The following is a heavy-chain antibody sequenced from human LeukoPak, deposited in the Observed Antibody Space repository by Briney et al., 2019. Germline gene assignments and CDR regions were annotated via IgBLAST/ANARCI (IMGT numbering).Heavy chain of an antibody. CDR2: ISYDGSNK. J-gene: IGHJ4*02. Sequence: GGSLRLSCAASGFTFSSYAMHWVRQAPGKGLEWVAVISYDGSNKYYADSVKGRFTISRDNSKNTLYLQMNSLRAVDTAVYYCARDRGGSYFDYWGQGTLVTVSS. D-gene: IGHD1-26*01. CDR1: GFTFSSYA. V-gene: IGHV3-30-3*01. CDR3: ARDRGGSYFDY.